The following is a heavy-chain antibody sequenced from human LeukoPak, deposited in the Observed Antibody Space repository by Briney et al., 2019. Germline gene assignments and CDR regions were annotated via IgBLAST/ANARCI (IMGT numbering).Heavy chain of an antibody. CDR2: IYAAGTT. D-gene: IGHD4-17*01. V-gene: IGHV3-53*01. Sequence: GGSLRLSCAASGFTVSSNFMSWVRQAPGKGLEWISVIYAAGTTFYIDSVKGRFTISRDNSKNTLYLQMNSLRAEDTAVYYCAKDRLYGDYDYWGQGTLVTVSS. CDR3: AKDRLYGDYDY. J-gene: IGHJ4*02. CDR1: GFTVSSNF.